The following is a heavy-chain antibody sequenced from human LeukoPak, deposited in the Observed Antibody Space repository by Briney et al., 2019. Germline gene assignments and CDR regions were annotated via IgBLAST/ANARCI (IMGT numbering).Heavy chain of an antibody. CDR2: ISFDGSNK. CDR1: GFTFSSYA. Sequence: GGSLRLSCAASGFTFSSYAMHWVRQAPGKGLEWVAVISFDGSNKYYADSVKGRFTISRYNAKNSLYLQMNSLRAEDTAVYYCARVGYSYSSSWYGVRGYYYYYMDVWGKGTTVTVSS. J-gene: IGHJ6*03. V-gene: IGHV3-30*04. D-gene: IGHD6-13*01. CDR3: ARVGYSYSSSWYGVRGYYYYYMDV.